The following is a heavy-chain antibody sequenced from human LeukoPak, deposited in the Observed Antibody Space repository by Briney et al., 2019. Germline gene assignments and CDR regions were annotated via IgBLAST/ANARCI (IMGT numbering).Heavy chain of an antibody. CDR3: ARHKRGAVASLNN. CDR1: GGSISSGGYY. D-gene: IGHD6-19*01. J-gene: IGHJ4*02. V-gene: IGHV4-39*01. Sequence: SETLSLTCTVSGGSISSGGYYWGWIRQPPGKGLEWIGSIYYSGSTYYNPSLKSRVTISVDTFKNQFSLKLSSVTAADTAVYYCARHKRGAVASLNNWGQGTLVTVSS. CDR2: IYYSGST.